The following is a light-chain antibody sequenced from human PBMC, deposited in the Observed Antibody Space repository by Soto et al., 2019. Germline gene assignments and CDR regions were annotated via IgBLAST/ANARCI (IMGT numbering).Light chain of an antibody. Sequence: LMTQSPATLSVSPGDRAILSCRASQSVNINLAWYQQKPGQAPRLLIYGASTRPTDIPARFSGSGSGTEFTLTISSLQPEDFAVYYCHQYNYWPGTFGQGTKLDFK. J-gene: IGKJ2*01. V-gene: IGKV3-15*01. CDR1: QSVNIN. CDR2: GAS. CDR3: HQYNYWPGT.